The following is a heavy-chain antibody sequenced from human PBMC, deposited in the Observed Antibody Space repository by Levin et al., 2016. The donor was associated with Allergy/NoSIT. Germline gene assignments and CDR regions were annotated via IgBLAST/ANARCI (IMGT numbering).Heavy chain of an antibody. Sequence: LETLSLTCTVSGGSITSSYWSWIRQSPGKGLEWIGYIYYIGTTIYNPSLESRVTLSLDTSKNNLSLKLTSVTAADTAVYYCARGPYGSGWYTDYWGPGTLVTV. D-gene: IGHD6-13*01. CDR2: IYYIGTT. V-gene: IGHV4-59*01. J-gene: IGHJ4*02. CDR3: ARGPYGSGWYTDY. CDR1: GGSITSSY.